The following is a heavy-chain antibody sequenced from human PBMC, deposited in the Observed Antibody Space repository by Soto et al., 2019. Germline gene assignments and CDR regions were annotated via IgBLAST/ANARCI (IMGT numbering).Heavy chain of an antibody. J-gene: IGHJ2*01. CDR3: ARERGYYYGSSGYYLSPRYFDL. V-gene: IGHV1-69*08. CDR2: IIPILGIA. Sequence: QVQLVQSGAEVKKPGSSVKVSCKASGGTFSSYTISWVRQAPGQGLEWMGRIIPILGIANYAQKFQGRVTMTADKSTSSAYMELSSLRSEDTAVYYCARERGYYYGSSGYYLSPRYFDLWGRGTLVTVSS. D-gene: IGHD3-22*01. CDR1: GGTFSSYT.